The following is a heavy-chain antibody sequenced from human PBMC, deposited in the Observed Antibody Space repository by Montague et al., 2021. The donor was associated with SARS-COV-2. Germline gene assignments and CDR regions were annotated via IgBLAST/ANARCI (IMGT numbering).Heavy chain of an antibody. J-gene: IGHJ4*02. Sequence: SETLSLTCTVSGGSISSPDYYWGWIRQSPGKGLEWIGSISYTGRTYYNPSLRSRVSFSMDTSKNHFSLSLSSVTVADTAVYFCARQLPSCCATNKCYPYYLDGWGQGAVVTVSS. CDR2: ISYTGRT. D-gene: IGHD1-26*01. V-gene: IGHV4-39*01. CDR3: ARQLPSCCATNKCYPYYLDG. CDR1: GGSISSPDYY.